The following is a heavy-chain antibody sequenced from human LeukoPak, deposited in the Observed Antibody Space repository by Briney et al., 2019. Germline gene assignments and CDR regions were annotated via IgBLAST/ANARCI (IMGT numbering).Heavy chain of an antibody. CDR1: GFTFSRYE. CDR3: SVETYGDYVDY. Sequence: GGSLRLSCAASGFTFSRYEMNWVRQAPGKGLEWVSYISSSGSTIYYADSVKGRFTISRDNAKNSLYLQMNSLRAEDTAVYYCSVETYGDYVDYWGQGTLVTVSS. D-gene: IGHD4-17*01. CDR2: ISSSGSTI. V-gene: IGHV3-48*03. J-gene: IGHJ4*02.